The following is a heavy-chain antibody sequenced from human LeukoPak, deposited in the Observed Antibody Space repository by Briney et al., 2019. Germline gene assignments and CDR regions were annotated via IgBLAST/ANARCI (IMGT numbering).Heavy chain of an antibody. Sequence: PGGSLRLSCAASGFTFSSYAMSWVRQAPGKGLEWVSGISSSGGSTVYADSVKGRFTISRDNFRNTVFLQMNSLRAEDTAVYYCASKDSGSFDYWGQGTLVTVSS. V-gene: IGHV3-23*01. J-gene: IGHJ4*02. CDR1: GFTFSSYA. CDR2: ISSSGGST. D-gene: IGHD1-26*01. CDR3: ASKDSGSFDY.